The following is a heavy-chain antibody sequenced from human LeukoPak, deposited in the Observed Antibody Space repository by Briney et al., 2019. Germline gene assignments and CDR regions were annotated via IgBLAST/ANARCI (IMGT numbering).Heavy chain of an antibody. CDR1: GFTFSDYY. Sequence: PGGSLGLSCAASGFTFSDYYMSWIRQAPGKGLEWVSYITSSGSTINYADSVKGRFTVFRDNAKNSLYLQMSSLRAEDTAVYYCARGQHYFAYWGQGTLVTVSS. V-gene: IGHV3-11*04. J-gene: IGHJ4*02. CDR3: ARGQHYFAY. CDR2: ITSSGSTI. D-gene: IGHD2-2*01.